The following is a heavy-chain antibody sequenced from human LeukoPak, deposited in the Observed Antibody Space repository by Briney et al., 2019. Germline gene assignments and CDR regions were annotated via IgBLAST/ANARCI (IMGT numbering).Heavy chain of an antibody. J-gene: IGHJ4*02. V-gene: IGHV3-66*01. CDR3: ARDMSYYDSTSDY. CDR1: GFTDSSNY. CDR2: IYSGGST. Sequence: PGGSLRLSCAASGFTDSSNYMSWVRQAPGKGLEWVSVIYSGGSTYYADSVKGRFTISRDNSKITLYLQMNSLRAEDTAVYYCARDMSYYDSTSDYWGQGTLVTVSS. D-gene: IGHD3-22*01.